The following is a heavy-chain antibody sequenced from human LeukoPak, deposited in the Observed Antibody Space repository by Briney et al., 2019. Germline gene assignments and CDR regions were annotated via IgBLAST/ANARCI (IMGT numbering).Heavy chain of an antibody. CDR2: LYHSGTI. CDR1: GDSLRTTTYY. D-gene: IGHD4-17*01. Sequence: ASETLSLTCTVSGDSLRTTTYYWNWIRQPPGKGLEWIGGLYHSGTIYYNPSLKSRVTISADKSKNHFSLKLTSVTAADTAVYYCARVRYDYGDYVTSGVRYWYFDLWGRGTLVTVSS. V-gene: IGHV4-39*07. J-gene: IGHJ2*01. CDR3: ARVRYDYGDYVTSGVRYWYFDL.